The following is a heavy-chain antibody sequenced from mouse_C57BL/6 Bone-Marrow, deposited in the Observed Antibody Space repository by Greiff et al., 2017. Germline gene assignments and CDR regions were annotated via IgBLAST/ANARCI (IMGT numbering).Heavy chain of an antibody. CDR2: IDPSDSYT. J-gene: IGHJ3*01. Sequence: QVQLQQPGAELVRPGTSVKLSCKASGYTFTSYWMHWVKQRPGQGLEWIGVIDPSDSYTNYNQKFKGKATLTVDTSSSTAYMQLSSLTSEDSAVYYCARWAAYWGQGTLVTVSA. CDR3: ARWAAY. CDR1: GYTFTSYW. V-gene: IGHV1-59*01.